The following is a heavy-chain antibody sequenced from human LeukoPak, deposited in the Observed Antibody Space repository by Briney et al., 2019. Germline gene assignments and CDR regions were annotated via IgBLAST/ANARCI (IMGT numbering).Heavy chain of an antibody. Sequence: ASVKVSCKASGYNFINSYIHWVRQAPGQGLEWMGIIMPSGGNTIYAQKFQDRVSLTRDTSTRIVFLDLSSLTSEDTAVYYCAREGDGGGFDMWGQGTMVTVPS. J-gene: IGHJ3*02. CDR1: GYNFINSY. D-gene: IGHD2-15*01. V-gene: IGHV1-46*01. CDR3: AREGDGGGFDM. CDR2: IMPSGGNT.